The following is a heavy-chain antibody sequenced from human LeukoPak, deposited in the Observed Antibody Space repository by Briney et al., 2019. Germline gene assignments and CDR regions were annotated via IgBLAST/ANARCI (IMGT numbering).Heavy chain of an antibody. CDR1: RFTFSNYW. CDR3: ARDWTYYYGSGSSFDY. J-gene: IGHJ4*02. D-gene: IGHD3-10*01. CDR2: IKTDGGET. V-gene: IGHV3-7*01. Sequence: GGSLRLSCVASRFTFSNYWMTWVRQAPGKGLERVANIKTDGGETYYIESVKGRFTISRDNARNSLYLQMNSLRAEDTAVYYCARDWTYYYGSGSSFDYWGQGTLVTVSS.